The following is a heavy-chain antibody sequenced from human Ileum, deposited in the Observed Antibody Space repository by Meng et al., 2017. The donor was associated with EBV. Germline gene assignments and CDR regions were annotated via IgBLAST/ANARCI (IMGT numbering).Heavy chain of an antibody. CDR2: MNPNRGTT. CDR1: GYTFTSYD. J-gene: IGHJ4*02. D-gene: IGHD6-19*01. V-gene: IGHV1-8*01. CDR3: ATGVADFEY. Sequence: QVQLVQSGAEVKKPGASAKVSCKASGYTFTSYDINWVRQGTGQGLEWMGWMNPNRGTTGYAQKFQGRVTMTRNISRSTAYMDLSSLRSEDTAVYYCATGVADFEYWGQGTLFTVSS.